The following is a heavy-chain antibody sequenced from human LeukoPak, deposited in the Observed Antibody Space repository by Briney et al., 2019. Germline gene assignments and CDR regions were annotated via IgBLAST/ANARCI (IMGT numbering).Heavy chain of an antibody. CDR2: FDVAETDT. V-gene: IGHV1-24*01. Sequence: ASVKVSCKVSGYTLSELSMHWVRQSPGKGLEWMGGFDVAETDTIYAQKFQGRVTMTEDTSTDTAYMELNSLSSEDTAVYYCSSSGVEEWQGLHFWGQGTLVTVSS. J-gene: IGHJ4*02. CDR1: GYTLSELS. D-gene: IGHD3-3*01. CDR3: SSSGVEEWQGLHF.